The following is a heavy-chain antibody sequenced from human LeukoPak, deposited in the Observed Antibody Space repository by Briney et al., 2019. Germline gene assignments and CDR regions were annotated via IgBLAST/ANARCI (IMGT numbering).Heavy chain of an antibody. CDR2: ISGSGDTV. CDR1: GFSFNSFN. J-gene: IGHJ4*02. CDR3: ARGGLIAVGALGY. V-gene: IGHV3-48*04. D-gene: IGHD6-19*01. Sequence: GGSLRLSCAASGFSFNSFNMNWVRQAPGKGLERVSYISGSGDTVYYADSVKGRFTISRDNAKSSVHLQMNSLRAEDTAVYYCARGGLIAVGALGYWGQGTLVTVSS.